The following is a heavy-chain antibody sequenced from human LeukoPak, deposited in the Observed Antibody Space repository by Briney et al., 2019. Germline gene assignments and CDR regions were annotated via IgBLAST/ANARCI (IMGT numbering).Heavy chain of an antibody. CDR2: IKQDGSET. CDR3: ARVGGRYSPLGY. D-gene: IGHD3-16*02. V-gene: IGHV3-7*01. CDR1: GFSFSSYA. Sequence: PGGSLKLSCATSGFSFSSYAMSWVRQAPGKGLEWVANIKQDGSETYYVDSVKGRFTISRDNAKNSLFLQMNSLRAEDTAVYYCARVGGRYSPLGYWGQGTLVTVSS. J-gene: IGHJ4*02.